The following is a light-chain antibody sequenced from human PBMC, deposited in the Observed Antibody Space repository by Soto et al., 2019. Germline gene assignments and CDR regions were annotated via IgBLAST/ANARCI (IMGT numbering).Light chain of an antibody. Sequence: EIVLTQSPATLSLSNGARATLSCGASQSVSSSYLAWYQQKPGLAPRLLIYDASSRATGIPDRFSGSGSGTDFTLTISRLEPEDFAVYYCQQYGSSPTFGQGTRLEI. J-gene: IGKJ5*01. CDR1: QSVSSSY. V-gene: IGKV3D-20*01. CDR3: QQYGSSPT. CDR2: DAS.